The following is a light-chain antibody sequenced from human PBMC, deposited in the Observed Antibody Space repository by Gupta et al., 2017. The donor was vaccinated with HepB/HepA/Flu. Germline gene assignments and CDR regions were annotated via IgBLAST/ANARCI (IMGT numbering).Light chain of an antibody. CDR2: EDN. CDR3: QSYDSSNWV. J-gene: IGLJ3*02. Sequence: MLTQPHSVSESPGKTVTISCTRSSGSIASNYVQWYQQRPGSAPTTVIYEDNQRPSGVPDRFSGSIDSSSNSASLTISGRKTEDEADYYCQSYDSSNWVFGGGTKLTVL. V-gene: IGLV6-57*03. CDR1: SGSIASNY.